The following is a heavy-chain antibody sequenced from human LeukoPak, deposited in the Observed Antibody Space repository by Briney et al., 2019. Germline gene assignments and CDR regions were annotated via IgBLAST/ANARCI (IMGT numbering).Heavy chain of an antibody. CDR1: GGTFSSYA. Sequence: SVKVSCKASGGTFSSYAISWVRQAPGQGLEWMGRIIPILGIANYAQKFQGRVTITADKSTSTAYMELSSLRSEDTAVYYCALYSRRYYYGMDVWGQGTTVTVSS. D-gene: IGHD1-26*01. CDR3: ALYSRRYYYGMDV. CDR2: IIPILGIA. V-gene: IGHV1-69*04. J-gene: IGHJ6*02.